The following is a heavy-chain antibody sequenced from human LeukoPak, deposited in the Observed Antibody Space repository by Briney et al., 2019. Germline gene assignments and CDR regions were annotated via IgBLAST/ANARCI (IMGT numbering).Heavy chain of an antibody. J-gene: IGHJ5*02. CDR3: ARKGTVTTYNWFDP. Sequence: ASVKVSCKASGYTFTNYAMHWVRQAPGQRLEWMGWINAGNGNTKYSQKFQGRVTITRDTSASTAYMELSSLRSEDTAVYYCARKGTVTTYNWFDPWGQGTLVTVSS. V-gene: IGHV1-3*01. D-gene: IGHD4-17*01. CDR1: GYTFTNYA. CDR2: INAGNGNT.